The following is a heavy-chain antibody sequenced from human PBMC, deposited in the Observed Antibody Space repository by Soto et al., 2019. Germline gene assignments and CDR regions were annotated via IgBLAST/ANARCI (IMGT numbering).Heavy chain of an antibody. CDR3: ARDLNGVWGDPYYMDV. CDR1: GGSISSSSYY. V-gene: IGHV4-39*07. J-gene: IGHJ6*03. CDR2: IYYSGST. D-gene: IGHD2-8*01. Sequence: SETLSLTCTVSGGSISSSSYYWGWIRQPPGKGLEWIGNIYYSGSTNYNPSLKSRVTISVDTSKNQFSLKLSSVTAADTAVYYCARDLNGVWGDPYYMDVWGKGTTVTVSS.